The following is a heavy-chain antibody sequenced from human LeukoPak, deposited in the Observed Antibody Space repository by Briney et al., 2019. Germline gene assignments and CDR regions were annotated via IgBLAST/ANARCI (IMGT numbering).Heavy chain of an antibody. V-gene: IGHV1-18*01. CDR3: ARALLYYDSSVSAFDV. CDR1: GYTFTSYG. J-gene: IGHJ3*01. D-gene: IGHD3-22*01. Sequence: GASVKVSCKASGYTFTSYGISWVRQAPGQGLEWMGWISAYNGNTNYAQKLQGRVTMTTDTSTSTAYMELRSLRSDDTAVYYCARALLYYDSSVSAFDVWGQGTMVTVSS. CDR2: ISAYNGNT.